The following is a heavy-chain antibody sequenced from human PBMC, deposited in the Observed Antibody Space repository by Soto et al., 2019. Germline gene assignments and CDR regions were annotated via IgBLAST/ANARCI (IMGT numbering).Heavy chain of an antibody. V-gene: IGHV1-8*01. CDR2: MNPNSGNT. Sequence: ASVKVSCKASGYTFTSYDINWVRQATGQGLGWMGWMNPNSGNTGYAQKFQGRVTMTRNTSISTAYMELSSLRSEDTAVYYCARGHLYSGYDPSYYYYGMDVWGQGTTVTVSS. CDR3: ARGHLYSGYDPSYYYYGMDV. D-gene: IGHD5-12*01. CDR1: GYTFTSYD. J-gene: IGHJ6*02.